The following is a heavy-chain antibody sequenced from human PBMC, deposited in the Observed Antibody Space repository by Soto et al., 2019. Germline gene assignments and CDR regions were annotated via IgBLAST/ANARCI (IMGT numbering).Heavy chain of an antibody. J-gene: IGHJ4*02. D-gene: IGHD4-17*01. CDR3: AKDLRPFTVTTQGYFDY. V-gene: IGHV3-23*01. Sequence: GGSLRLSCAASGFTFSSYAMSWVRQAPGKGLEWVSGISGSGDSTCYADSVKGRFTISRDNSKNTLYLQMNSLRAEDTAVYYCAKDLRPFTVTTQGYFDYWGQGTLVTVSS. CDR1: GFTFSSYA. CDR2: ISGSGDST.